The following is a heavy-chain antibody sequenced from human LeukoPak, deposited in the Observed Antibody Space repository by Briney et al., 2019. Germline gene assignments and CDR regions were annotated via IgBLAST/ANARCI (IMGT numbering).Heavy chain of an antibody. CDR3: ASHYTRDYGGQRNYFDY. CDR1: GGSISSYY. D-gene: IGHD4-17*01. Sequence: PSETLSLTCTVSGGSISSYYWSWIRQPPGKGLEWIGYIYYSGSTNYNPSLKSRVTISVDTSKNQFSLKLSSVTAADTAVYYCASHYTRDYGGQRNYFDYWGQGTLVTVSS. CDR2: IYYSGST. J-gene: IGHJ4*02. V-gene: IGHV4-59*08.